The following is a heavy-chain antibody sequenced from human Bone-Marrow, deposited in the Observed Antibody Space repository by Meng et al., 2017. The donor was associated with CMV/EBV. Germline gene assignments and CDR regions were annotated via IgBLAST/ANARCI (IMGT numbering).Heavy chain of an antibody. D-gene: IGHD6-6*01. J-gene: IGHJ5*02. CDR2: VYYSTST. CDR1: GGSISSSIYY. CDR3: ARVGSLFSSSSDYWFDP. V-gene: IGHV4-39*07. Sequence: SETLSLTCTVSGGSISSSIYYWGWIRQPPGKGLEWIGSVYYSTSTYYNPSLKSRVTISVDTSKNQFSLKLSSVTAADTAVYYCARVGSLFSSSSDYWFDPWGPGNRVNGYS.